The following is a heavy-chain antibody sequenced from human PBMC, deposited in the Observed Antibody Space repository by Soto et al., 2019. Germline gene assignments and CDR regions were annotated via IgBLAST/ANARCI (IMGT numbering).Heavy chain of an antibody. CDR3: VREGSSGSYAGF. CDR2: IGTSSSRT. V-gene: IGHV3-48*02. J-gene: IGHJ4*02. D-gene: IGHD1-26*01. Sequence: EVQLVESGGGLVQPGGSLRLSCAASGFTFSTYSMNWVRQVPGKGLEWLSYIGTSSSRTFYADSVKGRFTISRDNAENSLYLQMNSLRDEDTAVYYCVREGSSGSYAGFWGQGTLVTVSS. CDR1: GFTFSTYS.